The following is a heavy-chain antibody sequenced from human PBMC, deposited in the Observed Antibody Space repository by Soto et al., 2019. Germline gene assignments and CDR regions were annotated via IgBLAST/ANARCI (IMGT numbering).Heavy chain of an antibody. J-gene: IGHJ4*02. D-gene: IGHD3-3*01. CDR1: GFTFSSYA. Sequence: PGGSLRLSCAASGFTFSSYAMSWVRQAPGKGLEWVSAISGSGGSTYYADSVKGRFTISRDNSKNTLYLQMNSLRAEDTAVYYCAKDRIVVDYDFWSGYRYYFDYWGQGTLVTVSS. CDR2: ISGSGGST. CDR3: AKDRIVVDYDFWSGYRYYFDY. V-gene: IGHV3-23*01.